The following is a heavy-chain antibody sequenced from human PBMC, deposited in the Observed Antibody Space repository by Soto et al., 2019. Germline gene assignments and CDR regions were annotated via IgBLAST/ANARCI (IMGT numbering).Heavy chain of an antibody. CDR3: SRRGRGYFNS. CDR2: IATITDGEAT. D-gene: IGHD3-9*01. CDR1: GVSLSDSW. J-gene: IGHJ4*02. V-gene: IGHV3-15*04. Sequence: DVQLVESGGGLVKPGGSLRLSCAASGVSLSDSWMTWVRQAPGKGLEWVGRIATITDGEATAYAAPRKGRFTISRDDSKTTVFLQMNSLKVEDTAVYYCSRRGRGYFNSWGQGTLVTVSS.